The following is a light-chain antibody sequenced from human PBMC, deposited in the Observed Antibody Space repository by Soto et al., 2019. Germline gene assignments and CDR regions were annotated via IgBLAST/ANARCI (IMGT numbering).Light chain of an antibody. J-gene: IGKJ5*01. Sequence: EVVLTTSPGSLSLSPGKIATLSCISSQSVISSYLAWYQQKPGQAPRLLIYGASSRATGIPDRFSGSGSGTDFTLTISRLEPEDFAVYYCQHRMNWPITFGQGTRLEIK. CDR1: QSVISSY. V-gene: IGKV3D-20*02. CDR3: QHRMNWPIT. CDR2: GAS.